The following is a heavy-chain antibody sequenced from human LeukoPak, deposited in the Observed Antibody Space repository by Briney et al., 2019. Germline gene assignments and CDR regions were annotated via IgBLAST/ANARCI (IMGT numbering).Heavy chain of an antibody. CDR2: IYYSGST. CDR3: ASWLAGEAFFDY. V-gene: IGHV4-59*01. Sequence: PSETLSLTCTVSGGSISSYYWSWIRQPPGKGLEWIGYIYYSGSTNYNPSLKSRVTISVDTSKDQFSLKLSSVTAADTAVYYCASWLAGEAFFDYWGQGTLVTVSS. D-gene: IGHD6-19*01. CDR1: GGSISSYY. J-gene: IGHJ4*02.